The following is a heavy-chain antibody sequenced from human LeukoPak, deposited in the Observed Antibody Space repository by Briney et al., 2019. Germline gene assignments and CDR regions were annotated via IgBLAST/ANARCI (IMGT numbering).Heavy chain of an antibody. Sequence: SETLSLTCAVYGGSFSGYYWSWIRQPPGKGLEWIGEINHSGSTNYNPSLKSRVTISVDTSKNQFSLKLSSVTAADTAVYYCARGRGFGELLAFDTWGQGTMVTVSS. CDR3: ARGRGFGELLAFDT. V-gene: IGHV4-34*01. D-gene: IGHD3-10*01. CDR1: GGSFSGYY. CDR2: INHSGST. J-gene: IGHJ3*02.